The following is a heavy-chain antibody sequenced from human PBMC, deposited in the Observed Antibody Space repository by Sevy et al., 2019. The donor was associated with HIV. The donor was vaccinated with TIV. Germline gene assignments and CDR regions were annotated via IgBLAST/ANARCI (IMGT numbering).Heavy chain of an antibody. Sequence: ASVKVSCKASGYTFTGYSMHWVRQAPGHGLEWMGWINPNSDGTNYAQKFQGRVTMTGDTSISTAYMELRGLRSDDTAVNYCARGGPFWGANYIPEYWGQGTLVTVSS. J-gene: IGHJ4*02. D-gene: IGHD3-3*01. CDR3: ARGGPFWGANYIPEY. V-gene: IGHV1-2*02. CDR2: INPNSDGT. CDR1: GYTFTGYS.